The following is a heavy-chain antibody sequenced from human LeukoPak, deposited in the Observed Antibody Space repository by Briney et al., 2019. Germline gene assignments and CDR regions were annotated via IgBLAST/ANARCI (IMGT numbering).Heavy chain of an antibody. J-gene: IGHJ4*02. D-gene: IGHD7-27*01. Sequence: PGRSLRLSCVASEFTFSSYAMHWVRQAPGKGLEWVSAISYDGRTTYLSDSVKGRFSTSRDNSKNTVNLQMNSLRDEDTAVYYCARDPSRLLNGGRLDYWGQGTLVTVSS. CDR3: ARDPSRLLNGGRLDY. V-gene: IGHV3-30*04. CDR2: ISYDGRTT. CDR1: EFTFSSYA.